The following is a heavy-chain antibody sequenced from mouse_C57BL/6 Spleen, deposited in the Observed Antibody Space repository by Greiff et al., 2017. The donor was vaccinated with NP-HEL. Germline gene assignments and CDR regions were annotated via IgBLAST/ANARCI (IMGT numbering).Heavy chain of an antibody. CDR1: GYTFTDYY. CDR2: INPNNGGT. J-gene: IGHJ4*01. CDR3: AETYSNAMDY. D-gene: IGHD2-5*01. V-gene: IGHV1-26*01. Sequence: VQLQQSGPELVKPGASVKISCKASGYTFTDYYMNWVKQSHGKSLEWIGDINPNNGGTSYNQKFKGKATLTVDKSSSTAYMELRSLTSEDSAVYYCAETYSNAMDYWGQGTSVTVSS.